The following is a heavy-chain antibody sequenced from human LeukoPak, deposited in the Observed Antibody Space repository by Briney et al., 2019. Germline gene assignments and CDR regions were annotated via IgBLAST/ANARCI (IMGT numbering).Heavy chain of an antibody. CDR3: ANGRTIYGSGSQVFDY. CDR2: IWYDGSNK. J-gene: IGHJ4*02. D-gene: IGHD3-10*01. Sequence: GGSLRLSCAASGFTFSSYGIHWVRQAPGKGLEWVAVIWYDGSNKYYADSVKGRFTISRDNSKNTLYLQMNSLRAEDTAVYYCANGRTIYGSGSQVFDYWGQGTLVTVSS. CDR1: GFTFSSYG. V-gene: IGHV3-30*02.